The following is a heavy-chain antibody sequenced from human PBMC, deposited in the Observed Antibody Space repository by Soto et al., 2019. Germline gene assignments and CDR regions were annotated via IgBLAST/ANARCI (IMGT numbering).Heavy chain of an antibody. D-gene: IGHD6-19*01. CDR2: MSWNGGSL. V-gene: IGHV3-9*01. J-gene: IGHJ3*01. Sequence: PGGSLRLSCAASGFTFDDYVMHWVRQAPGKGLEWVSGMSWNGGSLGYADSVKGRFTISRDNAKNSLYLQMNSLRPEDTALYYCAKGTYSSGWYGKAFDVWGQGTMVTVSS. CDR3: AKGTYSSGWYGKAFDV. CDR1: GFTFDDYV.